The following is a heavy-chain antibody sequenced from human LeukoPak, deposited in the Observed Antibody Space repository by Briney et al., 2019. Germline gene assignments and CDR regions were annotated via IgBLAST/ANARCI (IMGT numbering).Heavy chain of an antibody. V-gene: IGHV3-49*04. Sequence: GGSLRLSCTASGFTSGDYAMSWVRQAPGKGLEWVGFIRSKAYGGTTEYAASVKGRFTISRDDSKSIAYLQMNSLKTEDTAVYYCTSGYGSEFDYWGQGTLVTVSS. CDR2: IRSKAYGGTT. D-gene: IGHD3-10*01. CDR3: TSGYGSEFDY. CDR1: GFTSGDYA. J-gene: IGHJ4*02.